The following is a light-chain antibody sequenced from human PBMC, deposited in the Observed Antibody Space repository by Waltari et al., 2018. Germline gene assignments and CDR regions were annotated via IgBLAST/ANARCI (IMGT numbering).Light chain of an antibody. Sequence: QSALTQPASVSGSPGQSITISCTGTSSDVGSYNSVPWYQDHPGQGPKVIIYDVSDRPSGVCARFSGSKSGNTASLTISGLQAEDEADYYCSSQSSDNVVLFGGGTKVTVL. J-gene: IGLJ3*02. CDR1: SSDVGSYNS. V-gene: IGLV2-14*03. CDR2: DVS. CDR3: SSQSSDNVVL.